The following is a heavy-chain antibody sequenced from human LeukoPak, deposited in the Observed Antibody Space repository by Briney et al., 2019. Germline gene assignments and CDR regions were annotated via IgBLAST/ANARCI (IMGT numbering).Heavy chain of an antibody. J-gene: IGHJ4*02. CDR1: GGSISSGSYY. Sequence: SQTLSLTXTVSGGSISSGSYYWSWIRQPAGKGLEWIGRIYTSGSTNYNPSLKSRVTISVDTSKNQFSLKLSSVTAADTAVYYCARDGYDSSGYYFDYWGQGTLVTVSS. CDR2: IYTSGST. CDR3: ARDGYDSSGYYFDY. V-gene: IGHV4-61*02. D-gene: IGHD3-22*01.